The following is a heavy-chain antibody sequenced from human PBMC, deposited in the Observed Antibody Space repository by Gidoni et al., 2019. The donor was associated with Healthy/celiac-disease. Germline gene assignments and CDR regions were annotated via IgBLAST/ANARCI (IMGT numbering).Heavy chain of an antibody. Sequence: QVQLVQSAAEVKKPGASVKVSCKASGYTFTSYGISWVRQAPGQGLEWMGWISAYNGNTNYAQKFQGRVTMTTDTSTSTAYMELRSPRSDDMAVYYCARDLCRGGNCYFVDWFDPWGQGTLVTVSS. V-gene: IGHV1-18*03. CDR2: ISAYNGNT. J-gene: IGHJ5*02. CDR1: GYTFTSYG. D-gene: IGHD2-15*01. CDR3: ARDLCRGGNCYFVDWFDP.